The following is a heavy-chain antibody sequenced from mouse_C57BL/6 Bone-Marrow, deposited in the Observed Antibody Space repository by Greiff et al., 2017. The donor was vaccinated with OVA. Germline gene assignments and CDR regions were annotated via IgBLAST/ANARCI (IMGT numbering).Heavy chain of an antibody. V-gene: IGHV5-4*03. CDR2: ISDGGSYT. CDR1: GFTFSSYA. J-gene: IGHJ2*01. CDR3: ARLYGSSLYYFDY. D-gene: IGHD1-1*01. Sequence: EVKLMESGGGLVKPGGSLKLSCAASGFTFSSYAMSWVRQTPEKRLEWVATISDGGSYTYYPDNVKGRFTISRDNAKNNLYLQMSHLKSEDTAMYYCARLYGSSLYYFDYWGQGTTLTVSS.